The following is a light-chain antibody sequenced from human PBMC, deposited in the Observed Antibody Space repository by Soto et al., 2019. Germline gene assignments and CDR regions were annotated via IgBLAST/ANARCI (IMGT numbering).Light chain of an antibody. CDR2: DAS. V-gene: IGKV3-11*01. J-gene: IGKJ3*01. CDR3: QQRGNWPLT. CDR1: QNIDVY. Sequence: EIVLTQSPATLSLSPGERATLSCRASQNIDVYLDWFQQKPGQSPRLLIFDASNRATGIPTRFSGSGSGTDFTLTISSLEPEDFAVYYCQQRGNWPLTFGPGTKVDI.